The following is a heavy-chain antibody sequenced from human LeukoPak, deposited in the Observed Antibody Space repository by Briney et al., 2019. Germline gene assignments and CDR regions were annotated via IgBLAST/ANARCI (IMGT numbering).Heavy chain of an antibody. J-gene: IGHJ4*02. D-gene: IGHD2-15*01. CDR1: GFTFSSYA. V-gene: IGHV3-23*01. CDR2: ISGSGGST. Sequence: GGSLRLSCAASGFTFSSYAMSWVRQAPGKGLEWVSAISGSGGSTYYADSVKGRFTISRDNSKNTLYLQMNSLRAEDTAVYCCAKRYCSGGSCYPPSFDYWGQGTLVTVSS. CDR3: AKRYCSGGSCYPPSFDY.